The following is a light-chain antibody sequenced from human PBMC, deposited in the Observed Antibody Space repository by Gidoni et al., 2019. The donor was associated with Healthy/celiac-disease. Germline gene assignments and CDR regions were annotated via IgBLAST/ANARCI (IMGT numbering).Light chain of an antibody. CDR1: SSDVGSYNL. CDR2: EVS. V-gene: IGLV2-23*02. J-gene: IGLJ2*01. Sequence: QSALTQPASVSGSPGQSITISCTGTSSDVGSYNLVSWYQQDPGKAPKLMIYEVSKRPSGVSNRFSGSKSGNTASLTISGLQAEDEADYYCCSYAGSSTFELFGGGTKLTVL. CDR3: CSYAGSSTFEL.